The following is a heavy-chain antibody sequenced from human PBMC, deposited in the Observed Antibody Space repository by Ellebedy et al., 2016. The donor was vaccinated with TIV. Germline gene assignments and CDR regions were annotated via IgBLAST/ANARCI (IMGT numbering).Heavy chain of an antibody. D-gene: IGHD6-13*01. CDR2: ISDSGGNT. CDR1: GFPFSGYA. V-gene: IGHV3-23*01. J-gene: IGHJ4*02. Sequence: GGSLRLXXAASGFPFSGYAMSWVRQPPGKGLEWVSSISDSGGNTYYADSVRGRFTFSRDNSKNTLCLQMNSLRAEDTAVYYCAKGWLGAGAGTDFDYWGRGTLVTVSS. CDR3: AKGWLGAGAGTDFDY.